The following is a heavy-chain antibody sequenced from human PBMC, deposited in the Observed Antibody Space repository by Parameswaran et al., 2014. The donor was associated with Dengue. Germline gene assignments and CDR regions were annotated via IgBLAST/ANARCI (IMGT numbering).Heavy chain of an antibody. CDR2: ISYDGSNK. Sequence: WIRQPPGKGLEWVAVISYDGSNKYYADSVKGRFTISRDNSKNTLYLQMNSLRAEDTAVYYCARGDDYVWGSYRSLWSYWGQGTLVTVSS. D-gene: IGHD3-16*02. J-gene: IGHJ4*02. V-gene: IGHV3-30-3*01. CDR3: ARGDDYVWGSYRSLWSY.